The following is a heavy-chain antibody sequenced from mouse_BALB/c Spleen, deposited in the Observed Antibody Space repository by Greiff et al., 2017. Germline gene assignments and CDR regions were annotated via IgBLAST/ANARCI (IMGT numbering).Heavy chain of an antibody. CDR3: ARDGNATSDY. J-gene: IGHJ2*01. D-gene: IGHD2-1*01. CDR2: ISSGSSTI. CDR1: GFTFSSFG. V-gene: IGHV5-17*02. Sequence: EVHLVESGGGLVQPGGSRKLSCAASGFTFSSFGMHWVRQAPEKGLEWVAYISSGSSTIYYADTVKGRFTISRDNPKNTLFLQMTSLRSEDTAMYYCARDGNATSDYWGQGTTLTVSS.